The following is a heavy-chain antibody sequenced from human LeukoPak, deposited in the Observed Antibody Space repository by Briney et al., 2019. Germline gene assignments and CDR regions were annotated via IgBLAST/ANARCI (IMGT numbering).Heavy chain of an antibody. J-gene: IGHJ4*02. CDR3: AGRYCSSTSCPFDY. CDR2: IYTSGST. CDR1: SGSFSGYY. D-gene: IGHD2-2*01. V-gene: IGHV4-59*10. Sequence: SETLSLTCAVYSGSFSGYYWSWIRQPAGKGLEWIGRIYTSGSTNYNPSLKSRVTMSVDTSKNQFSLKLSSVTAADTAVYYCAGRYCSSTSCPFDYWGQGTLVTVSS.